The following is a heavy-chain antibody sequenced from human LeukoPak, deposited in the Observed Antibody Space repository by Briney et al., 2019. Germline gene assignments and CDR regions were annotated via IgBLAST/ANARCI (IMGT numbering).Heavy chain of an antibody. CDR3: ARGGQNFDFWRFDY. J-gene: IGHJ4*02. D-gene: IGHD3-3*01. V-gene: IGHV3-23*01. Sequence: GGSLGLSCAGSGFTFNDHAMSWVRQAPGKGLEWVSSISGSGGSTYYAGYVKGRSTISRDNSKNVVYFEMHSLRGEDTAVYFCARGGQNFDFWRFDYWGQGTLVVVSS. CDR2: ISGSGGST. CDR1: GFTFNDHA.